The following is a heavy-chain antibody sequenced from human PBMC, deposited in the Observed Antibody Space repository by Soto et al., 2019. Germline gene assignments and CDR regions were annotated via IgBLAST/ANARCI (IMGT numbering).Heavy chain of an antibody. V-gene: IGHV1-24*01. D-gene: IGHD2-2*01. J-gene: IGHJ6*02. CDR1: GYTLTELS. CDR3: ATLSSTSWYYGMDV. Sequence: GASVKVSCKVSGYTLTELSMHWVRQAPGKGLEWMGGFDPEDGETIYAQKFQGRVTMTEDTSTDTAYMELSSLRSEDTAVYYCATLSSTSWYYGMDVWGQWTTVTVSS. CDR2: FDPEDGET.